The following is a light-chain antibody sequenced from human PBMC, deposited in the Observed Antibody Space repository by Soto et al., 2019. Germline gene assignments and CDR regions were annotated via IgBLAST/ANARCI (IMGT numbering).Light chain of an antibody. V-gene: IGLV2-18*02. CDR1: SSDVGSYNR. CDR2: EVS. J-gene: IGLJ2*01. Sequence: QSVLTQHPSVSGSPGQSVTISCTGTSSDVGSYNRVSWYQQPPGTAPKLMIYEVSNRPSGVPDRFSGSKSGNTASLTISGLQAEDEGDYYCSSYTSSSTLVFGGGTKLTVL. CDR3: SSYTSSSTLV.